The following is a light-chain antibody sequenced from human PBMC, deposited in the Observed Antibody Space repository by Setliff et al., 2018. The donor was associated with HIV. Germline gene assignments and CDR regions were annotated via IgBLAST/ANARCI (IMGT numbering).Light chain of an antibody. CDR2: QAT. V-gene: IGLV2-23*01. J-gene: IGLJ1*01. CDR3: CPNTGSNTYV. CDR1: SSDVGRYNL. Sequence: QSVLTQPASVSGSPGQSITISCTGTSSDVGRYNLVSWYQQHPGKAPKLMIYQATKRPSGVPNRFSGSKSGNTASLTISGLQAEDEADYYCCPNTGSNTYVFGTGTKVTVL.